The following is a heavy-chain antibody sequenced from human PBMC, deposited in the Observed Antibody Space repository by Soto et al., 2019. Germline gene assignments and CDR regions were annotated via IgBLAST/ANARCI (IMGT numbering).Heavy chain of an antibody. D-gene: IGHD2-2*02. CDR2: IWYDGSNK. CDR3: AKPRYCSSTSCYRNYYYYGMDV. V-gene: IGHV3-33*06. J-gene: IGHJ6*02. Sequence: GGSLRLYCAACGVSFSSYGMHWVRQAPGKGLEWVAVIWYDGSNKYYADSVKGRFTISRDNSKNTLYLQMNSLRAEDTAVYYCAKPRYCSSTSCYRNYYYYGMDVWGQGTTVTVSS. CDR1: GVSFSSYG.